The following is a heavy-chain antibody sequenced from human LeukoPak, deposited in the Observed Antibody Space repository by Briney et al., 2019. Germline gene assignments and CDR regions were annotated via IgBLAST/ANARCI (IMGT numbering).Heavy chain of an antibody. V-gene: IGHV3-30*15. Sequence: GTSLRLSCAASGFTFSSYAMYWVRQAPGKGLEWVALIYKDGNNEDHADSVKGRFTISRDNSKDTLYLQMRSLRPEDTAVYYCAREAYYGSGRSRQPSPVWGPGILVTVSS. D-gene: IGHD3-10*01. CDR2: IYKDGNNE. CDR3: AREAYYGSGRSRQPSPV. J-gene: IGHJ4*02. CDR1: GFTFSSYA.